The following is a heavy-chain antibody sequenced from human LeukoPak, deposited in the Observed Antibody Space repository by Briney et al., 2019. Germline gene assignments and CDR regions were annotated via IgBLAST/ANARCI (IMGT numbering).Heavy chain of an antibody. CDR1: GFTFSNYW. Sequence: PGDSLRLSCAASGFTFSNYWMIWFRQAPGKGMEWVAHINQDGSVKNYVDSVKGRFTISRDNANNLSYPQMNSLRAEDTAVYYCAKDKSWNVCDYWGRGTLVTVSS. D-gene: IGHD1-1*01. J-gene: IGHJ4*02. V-gene: IGHV3-7*01. CDR3: AKDKSWNVCDY. CDR2: INQDGSVK.